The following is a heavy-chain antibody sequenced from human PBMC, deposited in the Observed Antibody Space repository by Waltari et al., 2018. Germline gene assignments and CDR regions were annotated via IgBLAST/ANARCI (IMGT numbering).Heavy chain of an antibody. CDR2: IKSKTDGGTT. CDR3: TTEVTYYYGSGVPPYFDY. V-gene: IGHV3-15*01. D-gene: IGHD3-10*01. CDR1: GFTFSNAW. J-gene: IGHJ4*02. Sequence: EVQLVESGGGLVKPGGSLRLSCAASGFTFSNAWMSWVRQAPGKGLEWVGRIKSKTDGGTTDYAAPVKGRFTISRDDSKNTLYLQMNSLKTEDTAVYYCTTEVTYYYGSGVPPYFDYWGQGTLVTVSS.